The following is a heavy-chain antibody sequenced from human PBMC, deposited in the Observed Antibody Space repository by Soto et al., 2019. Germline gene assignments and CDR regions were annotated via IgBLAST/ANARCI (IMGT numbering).Heavy chain of an antibody. J-gene: IGHJ3*02. CDR2: IIPIFGTA. V-gene: IGHV1-69*01. Sequence: QVQLVQSGAEVKKPGSSVKVSCKASGGTFSSYAISWVRQAPGQGLEWMGGIIPIFGTANYAQQLQGRVTISADESTSTAYMEVSSLRSEDTAVYYCAGGPEVGVFSGPLPPFDAFDSWGQGTMVTVSS. CDR1: GGTFSSYA. CDR3: AGGPEVGVFSGPLPPFDAFDS. D-gene: IGHD2-15*01.